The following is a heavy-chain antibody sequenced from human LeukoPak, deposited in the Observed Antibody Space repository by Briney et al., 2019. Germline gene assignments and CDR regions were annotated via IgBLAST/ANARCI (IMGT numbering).Heavy chain of an antibody. Sequence: PSETLSLTCTVSGGSISSSRYYWGWIRQPPTKGLEWIGSIYYSGSTYYNPSLKSRITISVDTSKNQFSLKLSSVTAADTAVYYCARHKDYYYSYMDVWGKGTTVTISS. CDR1: GGSISSSRYY. CDR3: ARHKDYYYSYMDV. J-gene: IGHJ6*03. CDR2: IYYSGST. V-gene: IGHV4-39*01.